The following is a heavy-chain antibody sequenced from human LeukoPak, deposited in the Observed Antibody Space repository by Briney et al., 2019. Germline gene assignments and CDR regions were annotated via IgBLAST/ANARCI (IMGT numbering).Heavy chain of an antibody. CDR3: AKDHIYYGSGSDLDY. V-gene: IGHV3-23*01. J-gene: IGHJ4*02. CDR1: GFTLSSYA. CDR2: ISGSGGST. Sequence: GGSLRLSCAASGFTLSSYAMSWVRQAPGKGLEWVSAISGSGGSTYYADSVKGRFTISRDNSKNTLYLQMNSLRAEDTAVYYCAKDHIYYGSGSDLDYWGQGTLVTVSS. D-gene: IGHD3-10*01.